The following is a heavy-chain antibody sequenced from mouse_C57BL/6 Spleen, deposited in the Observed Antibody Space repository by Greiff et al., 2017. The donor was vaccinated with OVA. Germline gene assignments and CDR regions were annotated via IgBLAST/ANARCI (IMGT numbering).Heavy chain of an antibody. CDR1: GYSITSGYD. J-gene: IGHJ3*01. CDR3: ASNWDGGAWFAY. V-gene: IGHV3-1*01. Sequence: EVKLVESGPGMVKPSQSLSLTCTVTGYSITSGYDWHWIRHFPGNKLEWMGYISYSGSTNYNPSLKSRISITHDTSKNHFFLKLNSVTTEDTATYYCASNWDGGAWFAYWGQGTLVTVSA. D-gene: IGHD4-1*01. CDR2: ISYSGST.